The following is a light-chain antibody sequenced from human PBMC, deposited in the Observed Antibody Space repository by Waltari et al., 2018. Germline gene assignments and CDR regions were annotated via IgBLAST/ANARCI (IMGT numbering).Light chain of an antibody. CDR2: GTS. CDR1: GSNLEASYC. Sequence: QSVLTQPPSVSGAPGQRVSISCPGSGSNLEASYCVPWYQQLPGTAPKLLIYGTSTRPPGVPDRFFGSQSGTSASLAITALQAEDEAEYYCQSYDTSLSVVFGGGTKLTVL. J-gene: IGLJ2*01. CDR3: QSYDTSLSVV. V-gene: IGLV1-40*01.